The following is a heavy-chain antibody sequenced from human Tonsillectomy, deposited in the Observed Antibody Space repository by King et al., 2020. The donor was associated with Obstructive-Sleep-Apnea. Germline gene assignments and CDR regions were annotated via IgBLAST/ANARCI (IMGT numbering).Heavy chain of an antibody. D-gene: IGHD2-15*01. CDR1: GCSISNYY. V-gene: IGHV4-59*08. CDR2: ISYSGIT. CDR3: ARNLAYDVLPAASFDY. J-gene: IGHJ4*02. Sequence: PLQESGPGLVKPSETLSLRCTVSGCSISNYYWSWIRQPPGKRLEWIGYISYSGITNYNPSLKSRVTISVDTSKNQFSLKLSSVTAADTAVYYCARNLAYDVLPAASFDYWGQGTLVTVSS.